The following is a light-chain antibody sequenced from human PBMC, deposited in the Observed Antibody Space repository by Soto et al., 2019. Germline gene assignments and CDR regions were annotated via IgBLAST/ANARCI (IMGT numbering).Light chain of an antibody. V-gene: IGKV1-5*01. CDR2: DAS. J-gene: IGKJ1*01. Sequence: DIQMTQSPSTLSASVGDRVTITCRASQSISSWLAWYQQKPGKAPKLLIYDASSLESGVPSRFSGSGSGTEFNLTISSLQPDDFATYYFQQYDSYWTFSQGTKVEIK. CDR3: QQYDSYWT. CDR1: QSISSW.